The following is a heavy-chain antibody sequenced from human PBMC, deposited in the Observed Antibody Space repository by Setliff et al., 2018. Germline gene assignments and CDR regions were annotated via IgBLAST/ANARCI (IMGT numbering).Heavy chain of an antibody. CDR1: GLAVSSNY. D-gene: IGHD3-22*01. Sequence: GGSLSLSCAASGLAVSSNYMSWVRQAPGKGLEWVSVIYSNGGTYYADSVKGRFTISRDASKNTLYLQMNSLRAEDTAVFYCAKLARAYYDTSGYYTDAVDIWGRGTKVTVSS. CDR3: AKLARAYYDTSGYYTDAVDI. CDR2: IYSNGGT. J-gene: IGHJ3*02. V-gene: IGHV3-66*01.